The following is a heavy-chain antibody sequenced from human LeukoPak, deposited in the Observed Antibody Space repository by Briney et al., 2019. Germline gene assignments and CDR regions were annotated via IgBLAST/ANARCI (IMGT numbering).Heavy chain of an antibody. CDR2: ISSSGSTI. D-gene: IGHD1-26*01. CDR3: ARRSYYWVY. V-gene: IGHV3-48*03. J-gene: IGHJ4*02. Sequence: GGSLRPSCAASGFTFSSYEMNWVRQAPGKGLEWVSYISSSGSTIYYADSVKGRFTISRDNAKNSLYLQMNSLRAEDTAVYYCARRSYYWVYWGQGTLVTVSS. CDR1: GFTFSSYE.